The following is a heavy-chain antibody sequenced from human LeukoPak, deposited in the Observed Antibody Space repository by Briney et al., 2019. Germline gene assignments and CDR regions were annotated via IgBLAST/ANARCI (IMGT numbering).Heavy chain of an antibody. D-gene: IGHD2-21*02. CDR1: GYRFSNYW. CDR3: ARQPLVRDCGGDCEFDY. Sequence: GEPLKISFKGSGYRFSNYWIGWVHPMPGKGLEWMGIIYPCDSNTRYSPSFQGQVTISADKSISTAYLQWTSLKASDTAIYYCARQPLVRDCGGDCEFDYWGQGTRVSVSS. V-gene: IGHV5-51*07. J-gene: IGHJ4*02. CDR2: IYPCDSNT.